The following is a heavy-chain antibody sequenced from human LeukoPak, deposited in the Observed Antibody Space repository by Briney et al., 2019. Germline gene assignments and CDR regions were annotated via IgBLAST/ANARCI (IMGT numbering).Heavy chain of an antibody. V-gene: IGHV3-74*01. CDR1: GFTFSSYW. J-gene: IGHJ4*02. CDR3: ARDPMSAGRSTDFDY. Sequence: SGGSLRLSCAAPGFTFSSYWMHWVRQAPGKGLVWVSRINTDGSSTSYADSVKGRFTISRDNAKNTLYLQMNSLRAEDTAVYYCARDPMSAGRSTDFDYWGQGTLVTVSS. D-gene: IGHD6-13*01. CDR2: INTDGSST.